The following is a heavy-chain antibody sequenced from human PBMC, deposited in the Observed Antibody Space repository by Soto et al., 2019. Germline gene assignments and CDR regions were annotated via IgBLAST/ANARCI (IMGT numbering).Heavy chain of an antibody. CDR3: ARGIQLWPYYFDY. D-gene: IGHD5-18*01. V-gene: IGHV4-34*01. Sequence: SETLSLTCAVYGGSFSGYYWSWILQPPGKGLEWIGEINHSGSTNYNPSLKGRVTISVDTSKNQFSLKLSSVTAADTAVYYCARGIQLWPYYFDYWGQGTLVTVSS. J-gene: IGHJ4*02. CDR1: GGSFSGYY. CDR2: INHSGST.